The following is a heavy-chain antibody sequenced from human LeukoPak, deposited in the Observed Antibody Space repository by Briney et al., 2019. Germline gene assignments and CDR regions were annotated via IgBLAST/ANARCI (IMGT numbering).Heavy chain of an antibody. V-gene: IGHV3-30*18. CDR3: AKDSSTYYDSSGYDY. J-gene: IGHJ4*02. D-gene: IGHD3-22*01. CDR2: ISYDGSNK. CDR1: GFTFSSYG. Sequence: PGGSLRLSCAASGFTFSSYGMHWVRQAPGKGLEWVAVISYDGSNKYYADSVKGRFTISRDNSKNTLYLQMNSLRAEDTAVYYCAKDSSTYYDSSGYDYWGQGTLVTVSS.